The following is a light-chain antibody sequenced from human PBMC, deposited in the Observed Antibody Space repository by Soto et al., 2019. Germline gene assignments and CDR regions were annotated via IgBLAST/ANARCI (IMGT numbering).Light chain of an antibody. CDR2: AAS. J-gene: IGKJ2*01. CDR3: QQSFVSPYT. Sequence: DIEMTQSPFSLSANVGDRVTITCRASQTVNSYLNWYQQKPGKAPKLLISAASTLQRGVPSTFSASGSGTDFVLTINSLRVEDFGTYYCQQSFVSPYTFGQGTKLEI. V-gene: IGKV1-39*01. CDR1: QTVNSY.